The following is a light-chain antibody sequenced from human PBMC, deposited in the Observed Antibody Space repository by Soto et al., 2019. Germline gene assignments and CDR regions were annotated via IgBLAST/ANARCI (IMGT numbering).Light chain of an antibody. Sequence: QSVLTQPPSASGTPGQRVTISCSGSSSNIGIYNVKWYQQLPGTAPKLLLYSNNQRPSGVPYRFSCAKSGTSASLAISGLQSEDEADYYCAAWDDSLNGWVFGGGTKLTVL. J-gene: IGLJ3*02. CDR3: AAWDDSLNGWV. CDR1: SSNIGIYN. CDR2: SNN. V-gene: IGLV1-44*01.